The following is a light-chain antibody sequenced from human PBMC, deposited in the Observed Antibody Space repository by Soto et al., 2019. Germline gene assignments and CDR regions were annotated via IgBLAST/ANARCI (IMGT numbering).Light chain of an antibody. V-gene: IGLV1-51*01. Sequence: QSVLTQPPSVSAAPGQKVTISCSGSSSNIGGSSVSWYQQLPGTAPKLLIYDDNKRPSGIPDRFSGSKSGTSATLGITGFQTGDEADYYCGSWDSSLSAYVFGTGTKGTVL. J-gene: IGLJ1*01. CDR1: SSNIGGSS. CDR3: GSWDSSLSAYV. CDR2: DDN.